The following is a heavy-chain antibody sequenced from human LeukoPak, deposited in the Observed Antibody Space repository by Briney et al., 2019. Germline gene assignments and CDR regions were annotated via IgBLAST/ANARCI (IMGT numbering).Heavy chain of an antibody. CDR1: GFTFSSYS. CDR3: AREPDNFDY. Sequence: GGSLRLSYAASGFTFSSYSMNWVRQAPGKGLEWVSYISSSSSTIYYADSVKDRFTISRDNAKNSLYLQMNSLRAEDTAVYYCAREPDNFDYWGQGTLVTVSS. J-gene: IGHJ4*02. CDR2: ISSSSSTI. V-gene: IGHV3-48*01.